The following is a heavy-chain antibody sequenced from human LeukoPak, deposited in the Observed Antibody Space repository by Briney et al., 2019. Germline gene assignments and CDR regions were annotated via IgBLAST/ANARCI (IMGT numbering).Heavy chain of an antibody. V-gene: IGHV1-18*01. CDR3: ARDVGYCSGGSCYSYFDY. J-gene: IGHJ4*02. CDR1: GYTFTNYG. D-gene: IGHD2-15*01. Sequence: ASVKVSCKASGYTFTNYGISWVRQAPGQGLGWMGWISAYNGNTNYAQKLQGRVTMTTDTSTSTAYMELRSLRSDDTAVYYCARDVGYCSGGSCYSYFDYWGQGTLVTVSS. CDR2: ISAYNGNT.